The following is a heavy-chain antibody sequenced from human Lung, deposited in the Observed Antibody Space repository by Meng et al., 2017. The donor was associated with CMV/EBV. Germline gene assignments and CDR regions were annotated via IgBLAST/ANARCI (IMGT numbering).Heavy chain of an antibody. CDR2: IYYSGST. J-gene: IGHJ6*01. D-gene: IGHD5-18*01. Sequence: SETLSLXCTVSGGSISSYYWSWIRQPPGKGLEWIGYIYYSGSTNYNPSLKSRVTISVDTSKNQFSLKLSSVTAADTAVYYCARGARRLNSPYHYYYGMDVWGQGNXVNGSS. CDR1: GGSISSYY. V-gene: IGHV4-59*01. CDR3: ARGARRLNSPYHYYYGMDV.